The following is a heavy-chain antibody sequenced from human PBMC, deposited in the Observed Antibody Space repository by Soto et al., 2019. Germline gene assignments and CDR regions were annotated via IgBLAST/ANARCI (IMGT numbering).Heavy chain of an antibody. CDR2: IKQDGSQT. D-gene: IGHD2-21*01. CDR3: ARGHPLLQGSIPYYYYAMDV. V-gene: IGHV3-7*04. Sequence: PGGSLRLSCVASGFTFTNYWMTWVRQAPGKGLEWVANIKQDGSQTYYVDSMKGRFTISRDNSKSTLYLQMTNLRAEDTAVYYCARGHPLLQGSIPYYYYAMDVWGHGTTVTVSS. J-gene: IGHJ6*02. CDR1: GFTFTNYW.